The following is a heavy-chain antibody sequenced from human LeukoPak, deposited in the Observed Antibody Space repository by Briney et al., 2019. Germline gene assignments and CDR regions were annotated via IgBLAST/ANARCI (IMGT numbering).Heavy chain of an antibody. CDR3: ARDKIVGPTTLDY. CDR2: IIPIFGTA. CDR1: GGTFSSYA. Sequence: ASVKVSCKASGGTFSSYAISWVREAPGQGLEWMGGIIPIFGTANYAQKFQGRVTITADESTSTAYMELSSLRSEDTAVYYCARDKIVGPTTLDYWGQGTLVTVSS. D-gene: IGHD1-26*01. V-gene: IGHV1-69*13. J-gene: IGHJ4*02.